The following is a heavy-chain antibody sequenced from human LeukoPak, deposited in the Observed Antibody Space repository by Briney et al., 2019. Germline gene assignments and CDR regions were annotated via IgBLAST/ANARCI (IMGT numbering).Heavy chain of an antibody. CDR2: ISGSGGST. Sequence: GGSLRLSCAASGFTFSSYGMHWVRQAPGKGLEWVSAISGSGGSTYYADSVKGRFTISRDNSKNTLYLQMNSLRAEDTAVYYCAKLYRIDYDILTGYYDYWGQGTLVTVSS. V-gene: IGHV3-23*01. CDR1: GFTFSSYG. CDR3: AKLYRIDYDILTGYYDY. J-gene: IGHJ4*02. D-gene: IGHD3-9*01.